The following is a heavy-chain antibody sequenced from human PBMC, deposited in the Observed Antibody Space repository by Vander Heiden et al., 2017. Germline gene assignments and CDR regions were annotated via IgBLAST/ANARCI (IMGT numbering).Heavy chain of an antibody. D-gene: IGHD5-12*01. Sequence: EVQLLESGGGLVQPGGSLRLSCAASGFTFSTSTMTWVRQAPGKGLEWVSVITGSGGSTSYADSVKGRFTISRDNSKNTLYMQISSLRAEDTARYYCAKVRGDGYNAFDSWGQGTLVTVSS. CDR1: GFTFSTST. V-gene: IGHV3-23*01. CDR3: AKVRGDGYNAFDS. CDR2: ITGSGGST. J-gene: IGHJ4*02.